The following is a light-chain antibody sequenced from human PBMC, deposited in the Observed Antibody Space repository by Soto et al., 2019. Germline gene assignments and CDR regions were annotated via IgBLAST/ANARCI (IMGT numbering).Light chain of an antibody. CDR3: QEYSSF. CDR1: RDITRW. V-gene: IGKV1-5*01. CDR2: EAS. Sequence: DIHMTQSPSTVSASVGDRVTITCRASRDITRWLAWYQQKPGRAPKVLIYEASNLQSGVPSRFSGSGSGTEFTLTISSLQPDDFGTYYCQEYSSFFGGGTRVEIK. J-gene: IGKJ4*01.